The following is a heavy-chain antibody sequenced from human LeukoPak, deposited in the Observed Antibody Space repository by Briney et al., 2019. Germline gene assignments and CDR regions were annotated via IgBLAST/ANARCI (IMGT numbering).Heavy chain of an antibody. CDR2: ISSSGSTI. Sequence: PPGGSLRLSCAASGFTFSSYEMNWVRQAPGKGLEWVSYISSSGSTIYYADSVKGRFTISRDNAKNSLYLQMNSLRAEDTAVYYCARDLSRIGQHDYWGQGTLVTVSS. CDR1: GFTFSSYE. CDR3: ARDLSRIGQHDY. J-gene: IGHJ4*02. D-gene: IGHD3-16*02. V-gene: IGHV3-48*03.